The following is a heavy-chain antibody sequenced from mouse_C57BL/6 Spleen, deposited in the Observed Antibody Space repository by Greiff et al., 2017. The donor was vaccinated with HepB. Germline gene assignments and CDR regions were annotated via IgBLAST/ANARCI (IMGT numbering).Heavy chain of an antibody. V-gene: IGHV7-3*01. Sequence: EVKVVESGGGLVQPGGSLSLSCAASGFTFTDYYMSWVRQPPGKALEWLGFIRNKANGYTTEYSASVKGRFTISRDNSQSILYLQMNALRAEDSATYYCARGDYYGSSYPWFAYWGQGTLVTVSA. D-gene: IGHD1-1*01. CDR3: ARGDYYGSSYPWFAY. CDR2: IRNKANGYTT. CDR1: GFTFTDYY. J-gene: IGHJ3*01.